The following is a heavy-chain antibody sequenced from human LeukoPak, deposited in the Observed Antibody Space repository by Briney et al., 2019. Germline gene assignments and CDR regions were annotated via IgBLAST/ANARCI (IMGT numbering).Heavy chain of an antibody. Sequence: PGGSLSLSCAASGFTISSYNMSWVRQAPGKGLEWVSSMSSGSRYIYYADSVRGRFTISRDNAKNSLYLLMNRLRAEDPAVYYCARDRPTGAARLFVVQWGQGTLVTVSS. CDR2: MSSGSRYI. J-gene: IGHJ4*02. V-gene: IGHV3-21*01. CDR1: GFTISSYN. CDR3: ARDRPTGAARLFVVQ. D-gene: IGHD3-3*01.